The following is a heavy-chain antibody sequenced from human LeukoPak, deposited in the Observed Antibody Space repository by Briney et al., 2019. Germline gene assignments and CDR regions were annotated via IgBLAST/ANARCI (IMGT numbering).Heavy chain of an antibody. CDR3: ARGSKLRYSASLRTLGY. CDR2: INPNSGGT. V-gene: IGHV1-2*02. CDR1: GYTFTSYG. Sequence: ASVKVSCTASGYTFTSYGISWVRQAPGQGLEWMGWINPNSGGTNYAQKFKGRVTMTRDTSISTAYMGLSRLRSDVTAGYYCARGSKLRYSASLRTLGYWGQRTLVTVSS. J-gene: IGHJ4*02. D-gene: IGHD1-26*01.